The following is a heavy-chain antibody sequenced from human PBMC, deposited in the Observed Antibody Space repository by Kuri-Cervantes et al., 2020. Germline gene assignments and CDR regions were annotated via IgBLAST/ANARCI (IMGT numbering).Heavy chain of an antibody. J-gene: IGHJ5*02. CDR2: ISYDGSNK. V-gene: IGHV3-30-3*01. CDR3: SAGDWFDP. CDR1: GFTFSSYA. Sequence: GESLKISCAASGFTFSSYAMHWVRQAPGKGLEWVAVISYDGSNKYYADSVKGRFTISRDNSKNTLYLQMNSLRAEDTAVYYCSAGDWFDPWGQGTLVTVSS.